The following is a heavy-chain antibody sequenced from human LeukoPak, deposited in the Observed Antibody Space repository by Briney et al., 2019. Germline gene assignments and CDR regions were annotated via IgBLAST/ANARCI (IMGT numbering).Heavy chain of an antibody. D-gene: IGHD2-8*01. CDR1: GGSISSSDYY. V-gene: IGHV4-39*07. Sequence: SETLSLTCTVSGGSISSSDYYWSWIRQPPGRGLEWLGSIYYTGSTSYNPSLKSRVTFSVDTFNNQFSLHLSSVTAADTAVYYCARENYCTNGVCWAFDPWGQGTLVTVSS. CDR3: ARENYCTNGVCWAFDP. J-gene: IGHJ5*02. CDR2: IYYTGST.